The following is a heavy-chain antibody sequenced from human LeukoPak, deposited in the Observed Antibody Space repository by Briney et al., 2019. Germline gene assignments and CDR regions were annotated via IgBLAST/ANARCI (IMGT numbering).Heavy chain of an antibody. Sequence: SETLSLTCTVSGDSISRYQWTWIRQPPGKGLEWIGYLHEPGSPNHNPSLTSPVAISVDTSKNQFALKLSCVTAADADVYYCARDSAWSYFDYWGQGTLVTVSS. J-gene: IGHJ4*02. CDR2: LHEPGSP. CDR3: ARDSAWSYFDY. CDR1: GDSISRYQ. D-gene: IGHD6-19*01. V-gene: IGHV4-59*01.